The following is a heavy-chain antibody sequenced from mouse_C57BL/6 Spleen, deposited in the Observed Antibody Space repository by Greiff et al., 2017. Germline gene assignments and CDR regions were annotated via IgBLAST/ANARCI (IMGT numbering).Heavy chain of an antibody. D-gene: IGHD2-5*01. Sequence: EVQVVESGAELVRPGASVKLSCTASGFNIKDDYMHWVKQRPEQGLEWIGWIDPENGDTEYASKFQGKATITADTSSNTAYLQLSSLTSEDTAVYYCTTAYSNPYYAMDYWGQGTSVTVSS. CDR3: TTAYSNPYYAMDY. CDR1: GFNIKDDY. CDR2: IDPENGDT. J-gene: IGHJ4*01. V-gene: IGHV14-4*01.